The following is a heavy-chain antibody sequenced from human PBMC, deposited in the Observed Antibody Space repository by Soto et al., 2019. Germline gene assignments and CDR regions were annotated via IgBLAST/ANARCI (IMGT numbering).Heavy chain of an antibody. D-gene: IGHD5-12*01. CDR1: GGSISSYY. V-gene: IGHV4-59*01. CDR2: IYYSGST. Sequence: SETLSLTCTVSGGSISSYYWSWIRQPPGKGLEWIGYIYYSGSTNYNPSLKSRVTISVDTSKNQFSLKLSSVTAADTAVYYCASGYDSTSTIDYWGQGTLVTVSS. CDR3: ASGYDSTSTIDY. J-gene: IGHJ4*02.